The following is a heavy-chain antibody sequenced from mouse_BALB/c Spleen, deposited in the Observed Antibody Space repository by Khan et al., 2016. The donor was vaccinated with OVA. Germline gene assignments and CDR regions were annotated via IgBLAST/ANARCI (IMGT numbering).Heavy chain of an antibody. CDR1: GYSFTTYW. CDR2: VYPGNSDT. V-gene: IGHV1-5*01. J-gene: IGHJ3*01. CDR3: TRKQTGSWFVY. D-gene: IGHD4-1*01. Sequence: VQLQQSGTVLARPGASVKMSCKASGYSFTTYWIHWVKQRPGQGLEWIGAVYPGNSDTTYNQNLKDKAKLTAVISASTAYMDLTSLTNEDSAVYFCTRKQTGSWFVYWGQGTLVTVSA.